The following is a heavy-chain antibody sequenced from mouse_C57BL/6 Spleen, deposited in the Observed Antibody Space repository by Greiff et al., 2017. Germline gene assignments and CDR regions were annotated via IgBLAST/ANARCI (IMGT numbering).Heavy chain of an antibody. CDR1: GYTFTSYW. D-gene: IGHD2-2*01. V-gene: IGHV1-72*01. Sequence: QVQLQQPGAELVKPGASVKLSCKASGYTFTSYWMHWVKQRPGRGLEWIGWIDPNSGGTKYNEKFKSKATLTVDKPSSTAYMQLRSLTSEDSAVYYCSRTLDTRSSWFAYWGQGTLVTVSA. CDR3: SRTLDTRSSWFAY. CDR2: IDPNSGGT. J-gene: IGHJ3*01.